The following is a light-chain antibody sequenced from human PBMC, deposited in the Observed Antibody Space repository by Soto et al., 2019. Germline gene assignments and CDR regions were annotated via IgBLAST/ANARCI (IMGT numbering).Light chain of an antibody. CDR2: EVT. J-gene: IGLJ3*02. CDR3: SSHAGINNVV. V-gene: IGLV2-8*01. Sequence: QSALTQPPSASGSPGQSVAISCTGTSSDVGGYNYVSWYQQHPGKAPKLMIYEVTKRPSGVPDRFSGSKSGNTASLTVSGLQAEDEADYYCSSHAGINNVVFGGGTTVTVL. CDR1: SSDVGGYNY.